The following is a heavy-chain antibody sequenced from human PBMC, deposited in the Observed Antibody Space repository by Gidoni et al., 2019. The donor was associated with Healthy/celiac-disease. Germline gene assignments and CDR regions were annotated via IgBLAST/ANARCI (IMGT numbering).Heavy chain of an antibody. J-gene: IGHJ4*02. CDR1: GFTFSSYS. V-gene: IGHV3-21*01. Sequence: EVQLVESGGGLVKPGGSLRLSCATSGFTFSSYSMNWVRQAPGKGLEWVSSISSSSSYIYYADSVKGRFTISRDNAKNSLYLQMNGLRAEDTAVYYCAREEGIVGATVDYWGQGTLVTVSS. D-gene: IGHD1-26*01. CDR2: ISSSSSYI. CDR3: AREEGIVGATVDY.